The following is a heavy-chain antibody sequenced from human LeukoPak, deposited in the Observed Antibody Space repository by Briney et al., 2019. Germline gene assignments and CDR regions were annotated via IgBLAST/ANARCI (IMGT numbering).Heavy chain of an antibody. D-gene: IGHD3-22*01. Sequence: ASVKVSCKASGYTFTGYYMHWVRQAPGQGLEWMGWINANSGDTKYAQKFQGRDTMTRDTSISTAYMELSRLRSDDTAMYYCAREISGYSDYWGQGTLVTVSS. J-gene: IGHJ4*02. CDR1: GYTFTGYY. CDR2: INANSGDT. V-gene: IGHV1-2*02. CDR3: AREISGYSDY.